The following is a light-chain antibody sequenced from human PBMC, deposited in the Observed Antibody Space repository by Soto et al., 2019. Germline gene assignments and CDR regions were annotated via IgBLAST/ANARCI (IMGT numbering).Light chain of an antibody. J-gene: IGLJ1*01. CDR1: SSDIGGYHY. CDR3: CSYAATDTFL. V-gene: IGLV2-11*01. Sequence: QSVLTQPRSVSGSPGQSITISCTGTSSDIGGYHYVSWYQQHPGKAPRLLIYDVNKRPSGVPDRFSGSKSGNTASLTISGLQADDEAEYYCCSYAATDTFLYATATKVTVL. CDR2: DVN.